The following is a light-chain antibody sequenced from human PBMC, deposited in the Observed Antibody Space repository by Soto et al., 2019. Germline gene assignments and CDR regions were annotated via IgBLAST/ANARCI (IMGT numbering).Light chain of an antibody. CDR1: SSDVGGYYY. CDR3: CSYSSSSTFYV. V-gene: IGLV2-14*01. Sequence: QSALTQPASVSGSPGQSITISRTGTSSDVGGYYYVSWYQHHPGKAPKLIIYQVTSRPSGVSNRFSASKSGNTASLTISALQAEDEALYYCCSYSSSSTFYVFGTGTKLTVL. J-gene: IGLJ1*01. CDR2: QVT.